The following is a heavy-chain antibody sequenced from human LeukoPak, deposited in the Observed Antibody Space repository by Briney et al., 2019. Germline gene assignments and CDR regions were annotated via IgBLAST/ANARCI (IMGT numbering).Heavy chain of an antibody. Sequence: PGGSLRLSCAASGFTFSSYGMSWVRQAPGKGLEWVSAISGSGGSTYYADSVKGRFTISRDNSKNTLYLQMNSLRAEDTAVYFCAIGSGWEASYFYYYMDVWGKGTTVSISS. CDR2: ISGSGGST. V-gene: IGHV3-23*01. J-gene: IGHJ6*03. D-gene: IGHD1-26*01. CDR1: GFTFSSYG. CDR3: AIGSGWEASYFYYYMDV.